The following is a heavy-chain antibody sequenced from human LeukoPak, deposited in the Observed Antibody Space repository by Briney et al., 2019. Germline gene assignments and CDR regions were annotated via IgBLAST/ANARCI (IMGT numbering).Heavy chain of an antibody. CDR2: IKQDGSEK. D-gene: IGHD6-6*01. V-gene: IGHV3-7*01. CDR3: ARWAEYSSSSPDY. Sequence: PGGSLRLSCAASGFTFSSYWMSWVRQAPGEGLEWVANIKQDGSEKYYVDSVKGRFTISRDNAKNSLYLQMNSLRAEDTAVYYCARWAEYSSSSPDYWGQGTLVTVSS. J-gene: IGHJ4*02. CDR1: GFTFSSYW.